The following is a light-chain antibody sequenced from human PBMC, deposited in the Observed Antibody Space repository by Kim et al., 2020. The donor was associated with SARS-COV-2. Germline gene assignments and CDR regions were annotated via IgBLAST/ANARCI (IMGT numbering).Light chain of an antibody. CDR3: QQYNTFSS. CDR2: KAS. J-gene: IGKJ1*01. CDR1: HSISSW. Sequence: DVQMTQSPSTLSAFIGDRVTITCRASHSISSWLAWYQQKPGKAPKVLIYKASILENGIPSRFSGSGSGTEFTLTISSLQPDDIATYYCQQYNTFSSFGQGTKVELK. V-gene: IGKV1-5*03.